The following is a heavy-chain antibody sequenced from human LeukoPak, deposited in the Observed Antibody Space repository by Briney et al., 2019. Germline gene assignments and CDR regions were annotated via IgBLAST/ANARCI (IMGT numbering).Heavy chain of an antibody. CDR2: MSGSDNNR. Sequence: SGGSLRLSCAASGFTFSSYPMNWVRQAPGRGLEWVSYMSGSDNNRSYADSVKGRFTISRDNAKSSQSLQMNSLRAEDTAVYYCARRAAAGHLDGFDIWGQGTLITVPS. J-gene: IGHJ3*02. CDR1: GFTFSSYP. V-gene: IGHV3-48*03. D-gene: IGHD6-13*01. CDR3: ARRAAAGHLDGFDI.